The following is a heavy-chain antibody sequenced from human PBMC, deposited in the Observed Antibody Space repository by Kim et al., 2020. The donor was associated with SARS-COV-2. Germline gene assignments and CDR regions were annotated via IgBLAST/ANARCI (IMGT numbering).Heavy chain of an antibody. D-gene: IGHD1-1*01. V-gene: IGHV3-30*04. Sequence: GGSLRLSCAASGFTFSSYTMHWVRQAPGKGLEWVAVISSDGSKKFYADSVKGRFTISRDNSENTLSLQMISLSAEDTAVDYCAKDGRNWKCEYWGQGNL. CDR3: AKDGRNWKCEY. CDR2: ISSDGSKK. CDR1: GFTFSSYT. J-gene: IGHJ4*02.